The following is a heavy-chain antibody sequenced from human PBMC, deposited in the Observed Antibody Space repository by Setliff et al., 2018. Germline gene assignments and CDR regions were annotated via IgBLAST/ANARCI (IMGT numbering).Heavy chain of an antibody. CDR3: ARDNPIVGATDY. D-gene: IGHD1-26*01. CDR2: ISHSGST. V-gene: IGHV4-39*07. Sequence: SETLSLTCTVSGGSISSMSYYWSWIRQPPGKGLEWIGEISHSGSTNYNPSLKSRVTMSVDTSKNQFSLNLNSVTAADTAVYFCARDNPIVGATDYWGQGILVTVSS. J-gene: IGHJ4*02. CDR1: GGSISSMSYY.